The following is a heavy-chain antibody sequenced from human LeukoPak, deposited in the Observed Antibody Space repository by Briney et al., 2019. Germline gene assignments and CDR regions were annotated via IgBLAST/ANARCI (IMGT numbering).Heavy chain of an antibody. J-gene: IGHJ4*02. CDR2: IYSGDRT. D-gene: IGHD2-8*02. V-gene: IGHV3-53*01. CDR3: ARAPGTGCDPRNRFFDY. Sequence: GGSLRLSCAASGFTVSNNYMSWVRQAPGKGLEWVSVIYSGDRTYYADSVKGRFTISRDNSKNTLYLQMNSLRAEDTALYYCARAPGTGCDPRNRFFDYWGQGTLATVSS. CDR1: GFTVSNNY.